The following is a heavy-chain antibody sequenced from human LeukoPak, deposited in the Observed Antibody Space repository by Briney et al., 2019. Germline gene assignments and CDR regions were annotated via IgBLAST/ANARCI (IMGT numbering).Heavy chain of an antibody. D-gene: IGHD3-3*01. Sequence: PGGSLRLSCEASGFSFSSYATSWVRQAPGKGLEWVSGTSGSGGSTYYAGSVKGRFTISRDISKNTLYLQMNSLRAEDTAVYYCARDLYADFWSGSVFDYWGQGTLVTVSP. CDR2: TSGSGGST. V-gene: IGHV3-23*01. J-gene: IGHJ4*02. CDR1: GFSFSSYA. CDR3: ARDLYADFWSGSVFDY.